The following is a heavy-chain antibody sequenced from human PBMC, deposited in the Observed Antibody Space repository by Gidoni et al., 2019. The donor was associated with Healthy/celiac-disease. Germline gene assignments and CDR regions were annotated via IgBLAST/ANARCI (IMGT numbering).Heavy chain of an antibody. CDR1: GFTFSSYS. D-gene: IGHD5-12*01. Sequence: EVQLVESGGGLVKPGVSLRLSCAASGFTFSSYSMNWVRQSPGHGLVLVSSISSSSSYISYADSVKGLFTISRDNAKNSLYLQMNSLRAEDTAVYYCARVDSGYDTFDYLGQGTLVTVSS. V-gene: IGHV3-21*01. J-gene: IGHJ4*02. CDR2: ISSSSSYI. CDR3: ARVDSGYDTFDY.